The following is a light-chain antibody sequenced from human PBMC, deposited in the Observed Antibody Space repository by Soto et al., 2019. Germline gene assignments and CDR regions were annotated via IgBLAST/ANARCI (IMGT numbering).Light chain of an antibody. Sequence: LSCRASQSISNNLAWYQQQPGQTPRLLIYGASTTATGIPARFTVSGSGTDFTLTISSLQAEDVAVYYCQQYYSTRWTFGQGTKVDNK. CDR2: GAS. CDR1: QSISNN. CDR3: QQYYSTRWT. J-gene: IGKJ1*01. V-gene: IGKV3-15*01.